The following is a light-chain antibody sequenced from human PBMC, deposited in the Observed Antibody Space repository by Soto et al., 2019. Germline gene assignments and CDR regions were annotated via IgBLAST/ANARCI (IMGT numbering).Light chain of an antibody. CDR3: QQYNTWLPFT. CDR1: QSVSSN. CDR2: GAS. Sequence: EIVMTQSPATLSVSPGERATLSCRASQSVSSNLAWYQQKPGQAPRLLIYGASTRATGIPARCSGSGTGTKYTPTISSLQYEEFALYSCQQYNTWLPFTLDQGTKMEIK. J-gene: IGKJ2*01. V-gene: IGKV3-15*01.